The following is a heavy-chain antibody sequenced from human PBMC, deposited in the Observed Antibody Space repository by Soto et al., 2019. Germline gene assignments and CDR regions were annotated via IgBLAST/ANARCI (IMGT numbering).Heavy chain of an antibody. Sequence: EVQLVESGGGLIPPGGSLRLSCAASGFLVNSAYMTWVRQAPGKGLEWLSMINSDGSTLYAEAVKGRFTISRDNSKNRLDLQMKSLRAEDTAMYYCARRGYSFAWGYWGQGTLVIVTS. D-gene: IGHD5-18*01. V-gene: IGHV3-53*01. J-gene: IGHJ4*02. CDR1: GFLVNSAY. CDR3: ARRGYSFAWGY. CDR2: INSDGST.